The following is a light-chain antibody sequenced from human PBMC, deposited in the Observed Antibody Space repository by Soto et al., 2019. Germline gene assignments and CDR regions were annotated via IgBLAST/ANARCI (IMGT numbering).Light chain of an antibody. V-gene: IGKV1-5*03. CDR2: KAS. CDR1: QDISNF. Sequence: DIQMTQSPSDMSASVGDRVTITCRASQDISNFLVWFQQRPGKAPKLLIYKASSLESGVPSRFSGSGSETEFTLTISSLQPDDFATYYCQQYNSYSRTFGQGTKVDIK. CDR3: QQYNSYSRT. J-gene: IGKJ1*01.